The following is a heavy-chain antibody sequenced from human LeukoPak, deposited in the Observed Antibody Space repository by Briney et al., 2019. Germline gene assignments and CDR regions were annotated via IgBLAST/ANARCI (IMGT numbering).Heavy chain of an antibody. CDR3: AKKARYCSGGSCYGLWVDY. CDR1: GFTFSSYA. J-gene: IGHJ4*02. CDR2: ISYDGSNK. D-gene: IGHD2-15*01. V-gene: IGHV3-30-3*02. Sequence: GRSLRLSCAASGFTFSSYAMHWVRQAPGKGLEWVAVISYDGSNKYYADSVKGRFTISRDNSKNTLYLQMNSLRAEDAAVYYCAKKARYCSGGSCYGLWVDYWGQGTLVTVSS.